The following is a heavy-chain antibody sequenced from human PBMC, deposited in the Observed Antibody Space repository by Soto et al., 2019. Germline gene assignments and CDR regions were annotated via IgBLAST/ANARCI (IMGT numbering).Heavy chain of an antibody. J-gene: IGHJ6*02. CDR1: GDSVSSNSAA. CDR2: TYYRSKWYN. CDR3: ARASSSYYDFWSGPEYYYYGMDV. V-gene: IGHV6-1*01. Sequence: SQIVSLTCAISGDSVSSNSAAWNWIRQSPSRGLEWLGRTYYRSKWYNDYAVSVKSRITINPDTSKNQFSLQLNSVTPEDTAVYYCARASSSYYDFWSGPEYYYYGMDVWGQGTTVT. D-gene: IGHD3-3*01.